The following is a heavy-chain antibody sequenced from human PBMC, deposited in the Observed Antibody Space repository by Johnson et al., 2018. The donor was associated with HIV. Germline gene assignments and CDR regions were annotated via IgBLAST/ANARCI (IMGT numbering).Heavy chain of an antibody. CDR2: INWNGGST. CDR1: GFTFDDYG. Sequence: VQLMESGGGVVQPGRSLRLSCAASGFTFDDYGMSWVRQAPGKGLEWVSGINWNGGSTGYADSVKGRFTISRDNAKNSLYLQMNSLRAEDTALYYCARVNSGSYHDAFDIWGQGTMVTVSS. V-gene: IGHV3-20*04. CDR3: ARVNSGSYHDAFDI. D-gene: IGHD1-26*01. J-gene: IGHJ3*02.